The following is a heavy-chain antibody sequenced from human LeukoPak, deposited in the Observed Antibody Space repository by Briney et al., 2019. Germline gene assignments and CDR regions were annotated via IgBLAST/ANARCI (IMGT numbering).Heavy chain of an antibody. Sequence: PGGSLRLSCAASGFTVSSNYMSWVRQAPGKGLEWVSVIYSGGSTYYADSVKGRFTISRDNSKNTLYLQMNSLRAEDTAVYYCAKEEDYAYFQHWGQGTLVTVSS. CDR2: IYSGGST. D-gene: IGHD4-17*01. J-gene: IGHJ1*01. CDR3: AKEEDYAYFQH. V-gene: IGHV3-53*01. CDR1: GFTVSSNY.